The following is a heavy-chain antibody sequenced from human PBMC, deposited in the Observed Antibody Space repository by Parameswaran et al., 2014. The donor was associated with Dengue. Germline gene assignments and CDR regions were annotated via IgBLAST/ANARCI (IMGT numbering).Heavy chain of an antibody. CDR3: HVVPAAIYSWRWFDP. Sequence: WVRQAPGQGLEWMGWINPNSGGTNYAQKFQGRVTMTRDTSISTAYMELSRLRSDDTAVYYCHVVPAAIYSWRWFDPWGQGTLVTVSS. V-gene: IGHV1-2*02. D-gene: IGHD2-2*02. CDR2: INPNSGGT. J-gene: IGHJ5*02.